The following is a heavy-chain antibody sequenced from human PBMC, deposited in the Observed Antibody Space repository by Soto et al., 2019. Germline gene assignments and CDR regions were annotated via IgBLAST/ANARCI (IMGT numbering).Heavy chain of an antibody. CDR3: AREQHIVLMVYEVPRYGMDV. CDR2: ISYDGSNK. J-gene: IGHJ6*02. CDR1: GFTFSSYA. D-gene: IGHD2-8*01. V-gene: IGHV3-30-3*01. Sequence: QVQLVESGGGVVQPGRSLRLSCAASGFTFSSYAMHWVRQAPGKGLEWVAVISYDGSNKYYADSVKGRFTISRDNSKNTLYLQMNSLRAEDTAVYYCAREQHIVLMVYEVPRYGMDVWGQGTTVTVSS.